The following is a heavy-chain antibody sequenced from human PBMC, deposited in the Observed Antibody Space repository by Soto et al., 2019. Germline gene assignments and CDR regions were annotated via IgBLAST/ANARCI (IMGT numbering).Heavy chain of an antibody. CDR3: ARQRYYGSAASYMDA. D-gene: IGHD3-10*01. CDR2: IYYSGST. V-gene: IGHV4-39*01. J-gene: IGHJ6*03. Sequence: PSETLSLTCTVSGGSISSSSYYWGWIRQPPGKGLEWIGSIYYSGSTYYNPSLKSRVTISVDTSKNQFSLKLSSVTAADTAVYYCARQRYYGSAASYMDARGKGTTVTVSS. CDR1: GGSISSSSYY.